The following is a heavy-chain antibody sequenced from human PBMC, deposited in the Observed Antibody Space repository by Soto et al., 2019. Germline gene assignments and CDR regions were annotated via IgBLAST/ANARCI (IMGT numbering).Heavy chain of an antibody. CDR2: IYYSGST. D-gene: IGHD1-20*01. J-gene: IGHJ2*01. Sequence: PGKGLEWIGGIYYSGSTYYNPSLKSRVTISVDTSKNQFSLKLSSVTAADTAVFFFFQARDGIRGIRTVSAFLLNRSSDL. V-gene: IGHV4-39*01. CDR3: FQARDGIRGIRTVSAFLLNRSSDL.